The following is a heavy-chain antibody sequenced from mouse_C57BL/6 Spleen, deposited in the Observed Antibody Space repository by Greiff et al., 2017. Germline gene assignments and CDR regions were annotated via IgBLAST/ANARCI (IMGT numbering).Heavy chain of an antibody. CDR3: ARGGSSGY. CDR1: GYAFSSSW. J-gene: IGHJ4*01. CDR2: IYPGDGDT. Sequence: VKLQESGPELVKPGASVKISCKASGYAFSSSWMNWVKQRPGKGLEWIGRIYPGDGDTNYNGKFKGKATLTADKSSSTAYMQLSSLTSEDSAVYFCARGGSSGYWGQGTSVTVSS. D-gene: IGHD3-2*02. V-gene: IGHV1-82*01.